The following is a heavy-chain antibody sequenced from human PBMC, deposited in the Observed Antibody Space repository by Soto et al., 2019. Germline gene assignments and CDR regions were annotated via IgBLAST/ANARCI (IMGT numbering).Heavy chain of an antibody. D-gene: IGHD3-3*01. CDR2: INPNSGGT. J-gene: IGHJ5*02. V-gene: IGHV1-2*02. CDR3: ARALRFLEWLSNWFDP. Sequence: ASVKVSCKASGYTFTGYYMHWVRQAPGQGLEWMGWINPNSGGTNYAQKFQGRVTMTRDTSISTAYMELSRLRSDDKAVYYCARALRFLEWLSNWFDPWGQGTLVTVSS. CDR1: GYTFTGYY.